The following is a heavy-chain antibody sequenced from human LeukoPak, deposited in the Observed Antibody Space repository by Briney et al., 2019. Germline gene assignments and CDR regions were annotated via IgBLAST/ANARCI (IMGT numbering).Heavy chain of an antibody. V-gene: IGHV1-69*13. CDR3: ARDRQYSYDSSGLDY. J-gene: IGHJ4*02. Sequence: SVKVSCKASGGTFSSYAISWVRQAPGQGLEWMGGIIPIFGTANYAQKFQGRVTITADESTSTAYMELSSLRSEDTAVYYCARDRQYSYDSSGLDYWGQGTLVTVSS. CDR1: GGTFSSYA. CDR2: IIPIFGTA. D-gene: IGHD3-22*01.